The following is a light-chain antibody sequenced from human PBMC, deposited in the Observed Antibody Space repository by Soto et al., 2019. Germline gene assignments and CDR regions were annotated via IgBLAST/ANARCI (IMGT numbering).Light chain of an antibody. CDR2: GAS. J-gene: IGKJ1*01. V-gene: IGKV3-20*01. Sequence: EIVLTQSPGTLSLSPGERATLSCRASQSVSSAYLAWHQQKPGQAPRLLIYGASSRATGIPDRLSGSGSGTDFTLTFSRLEPEDFAVYYCQQYGSSPRTFGQGTKVEIK. CDR1: QSVSSAY. CDR3: QQYGSSPRT.